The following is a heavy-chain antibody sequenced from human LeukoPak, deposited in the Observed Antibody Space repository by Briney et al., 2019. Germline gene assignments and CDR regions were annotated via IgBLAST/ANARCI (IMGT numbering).Heavy chain of an antibody. CDR3: ASSASGWGSYYNLSYFDY. D-gene: IGHD3-10*01. V-gene: IGHV1-2*04. Sequence: ASVKVSCKASGYTFTSYYMRWVRQAPGQGLEWMGWINPNSGGTNYAQKFQGWVTMTRDTSISTAYIELSRLRSDDTAVYSCASSASGWGSYYNLSYFDYWGQGTLVTVSS. CDR1: GYTFTSYY. J-gene: IGHJ4*02. CDR2: INPNSGGT.